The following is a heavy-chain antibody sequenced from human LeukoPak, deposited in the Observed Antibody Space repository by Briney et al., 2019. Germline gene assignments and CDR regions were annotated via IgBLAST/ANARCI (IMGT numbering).Heavy chain of an antibody. CDR3: ARGAGYSGSRRRNYNYGMDV. D-gene: IGHD5-12*01. Sequence: ASVKVSCKTSSYTFTNNGITWVRHAPGQGLEWVGWISAYNGDRKYGQRLQGRVTMTTDTSTSTSYMELRNLRSDDTAVYYCARGAGYSGSRRRNYNYGMDVWGQGTTVTVSS. V-gene: IGHV1-18*01. CDR2: ISAYNGDR. CDR1: SYTFTNNG. J-gene: IGHJ6*02.